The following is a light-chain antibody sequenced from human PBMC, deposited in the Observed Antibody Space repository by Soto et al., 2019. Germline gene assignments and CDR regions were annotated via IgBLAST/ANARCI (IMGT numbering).Light chain of an antibody. J-gene: IGKJ1*01. CDR3: QQYNSYSWT. V-gene: IGKV1-5*01. Sequence: DMQLTQSPSTLSASVGDRVTITCLASQSISSWLAWYQQKPGKAPKLLIYDASSLESGVPSRFSGSGSGTEFTLTISSLQPDDFATYYCQQYNSYSWTFGRGTKVDI. CDR2: DAS. CDR1: QSISSW.